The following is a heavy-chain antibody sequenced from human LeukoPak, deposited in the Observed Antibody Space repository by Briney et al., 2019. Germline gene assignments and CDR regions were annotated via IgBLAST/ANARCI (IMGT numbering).Heavy chain of an antibody. CDR2: IYHSGST. V-gene: IGHV4-30-2*01. CDR3: ARMGFEATLDY. Sequence: LRLSCAASGFTFSDYEMGWIRQPPGKGLEWIGYIYHSGSTYYNPSLKSRVTISVDRSKNQFSLKLSSVTAADTAVYYCARMGFEATLDYWGQGTLVTVSS. CDR1: GFTFSDYE. J-gene: IGHJ4*02. D-gene: IGHD5-12*01.